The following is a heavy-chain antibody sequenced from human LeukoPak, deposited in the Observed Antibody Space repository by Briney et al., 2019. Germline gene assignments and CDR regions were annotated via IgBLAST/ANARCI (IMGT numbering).Heavy chain of an antibody. CDR3: ARDQGIAVAGTNDAFDI. J-gene: IGHJ3*02. V-gene: IGHV1-18*01. CDR2: ISAYNGNT. Sequence: ASVKVSCKASGYTFTSYGISWVRQAPGQGLEWMGWISAYNGNTNYAQKLQGRVTMTTDTSTSTAYMELRSLRSDDTAVYYCARDQGIAVAGTNDAFDIWRQGTMVTVSS. CDR1: GYTFTSYG. D-gene: IGHD6-19*01.